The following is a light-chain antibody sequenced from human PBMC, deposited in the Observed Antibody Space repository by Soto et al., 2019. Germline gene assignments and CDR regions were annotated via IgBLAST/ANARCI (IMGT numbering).Light chain of an antibody. CDR1: QSISSNF. CDR2: GAS. CDR3: QQYGSSPLT. V-gene: IGKV3-20*01. J-gene: IGKJ4*01. Sequence: EIVLTQSPGTLSLSPGERATLSCRASQSISSNFLAWYQHKPGQAPRLLIYGASSRATGIPDRFSGSGSGTDFTLTISRLEPEDFAEYYCQQYGSSPLTFGGGTKVEIK.